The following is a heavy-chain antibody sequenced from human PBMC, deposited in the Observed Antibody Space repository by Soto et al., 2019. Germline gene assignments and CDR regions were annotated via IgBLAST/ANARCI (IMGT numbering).Heavy chain of an antibody. D-gene: IGHD6-13*01. CDR1: GFTFSSYS. J-gene: IGHJ6*02. CDR2: ISSSSSYI. Sequence: GGSLRLSCAASGFTFSSYSMNWVRQAPGKGLEWVSSISSSSSYIYYADSVKGRFTISRDNAKNSLYLQMNSLRAEGTAVYYCAREGIATPSDYYYYYYGMDVWGQGTTVTVSS. CDR3: AREGIATPSDYYYYYYGMDV. V-gene: IGHV3-21*01.